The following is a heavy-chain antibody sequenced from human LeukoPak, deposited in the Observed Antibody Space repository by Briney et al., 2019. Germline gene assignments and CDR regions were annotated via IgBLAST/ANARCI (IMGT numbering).Heavy chain of an antibody. CDR1: GFTFSSYA. D-gene: IGHD6-6*01. V-gene: IGHV3-23*01. Sequence: GGSLRLSCAASGFTFSSYAIQWVRQAPGRGLEWVSVISESGDVTHYADAMKGRFTISRDNAKNTLNLQMNSLRAEDTAIYYCARDSSHYLGSSDYWGQGTLVTVSS. CDR3: ARDSSHYLGSSDY. CDR2: ISESGDVT. J-gene: IGHJ4*02.